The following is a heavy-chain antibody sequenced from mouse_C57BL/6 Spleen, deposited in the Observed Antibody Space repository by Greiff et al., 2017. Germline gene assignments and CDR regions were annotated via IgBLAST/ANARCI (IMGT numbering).Heavy chain of an antibody. D-gene: IGHD1-1*01. Sequence: QVQLKESGPGLVQPSQSLSITCTVSGFSLTSYGVHWVRQSPGKGLEWLGVIWSGGSTDYTAAFISRLSISKDNSKSQVFFKMISLQADDTAIYYCARGSSYGYFDVWGTGTTVTVSS. V-gene: IGHV2-2*01. J-gene: IGHJ1*03. CDR3: ARGSSYGYFDV. CDR2: IWSGGST. CDR1: GFSLTSYG.